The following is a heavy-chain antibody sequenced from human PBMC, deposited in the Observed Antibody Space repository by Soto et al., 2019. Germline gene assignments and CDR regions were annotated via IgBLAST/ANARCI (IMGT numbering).Heavy chain of an antibody. V-gene: IGHV3-53*01. CDR2: IYSDDST. CDR1: GFTVSSTY. J-gene: IGHJ6*02. D-gene: IGHD6-6*01. Sequence: GGSLRLSCAASGFTVSSTYMSWVRQAPGRGLECVSLIYSDDSTYYADSVKGRFTSSRDNSKNTLFVQMNSLRAEDTAVYYCARGLGSSGYYGLDVWGQGTTVTVSS. CDR3: ARGLGSSGYYGLDV.